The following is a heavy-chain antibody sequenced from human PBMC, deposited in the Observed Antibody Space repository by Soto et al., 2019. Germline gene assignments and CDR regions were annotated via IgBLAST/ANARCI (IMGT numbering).Heavy chain of an antibody. CDR1: GGSISSGGYY. J-gene: IGHJ5*02. CDR3: AREEGGGYDHRWFDP. CDR2: IYYSGST. Sequence: PSETLSLTCTVSGGSISSGGYYWSWIRQHPGKGLEWIGYIYYSGSTYYNPSLKSRVTISVDTSKNQFSLKLSSVTAADMAVYYCAREEGGGYDHRWFDPWGQGTLVTVSS. V-gene: IGHV4-31*03. D-gene: IGHD5-12*01.